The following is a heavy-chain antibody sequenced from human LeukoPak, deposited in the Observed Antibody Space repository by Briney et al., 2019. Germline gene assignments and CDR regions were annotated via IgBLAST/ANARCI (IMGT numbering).Heavy chain of an antibody. CDR2: INPNSGGT. CDR3: ARDPAYYDFWSGPYYMDV. Sequence: ASVKVSCKASGYTFTGYYMHWVRQAPGQGLEWMGWINPNSGGTNYAQKFQGRVTMTRDTSISTAYMELSRLRSDDTAVYYCARDPAYYDFWSGPYYMDVWGKGTTVTVSS. J-gene: IGHJ6*03. CDR1: GYTFTGYY. D-gene: IGHD3-3*01. V-gene: IGHV1-2*02.